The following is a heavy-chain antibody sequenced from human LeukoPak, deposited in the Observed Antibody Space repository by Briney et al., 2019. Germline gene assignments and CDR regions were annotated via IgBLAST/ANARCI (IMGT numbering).Heavy chain of an antibody. J-gene: IGHJ4*02. V-gene: IGHV3-7*01. D-gene: IGHD6-19*01. CDR2: IKQDGSEK. CDR1: GFTFSSYW. CDR3: ARTHLSSSGWSPFDY. Sequence: GGSLRLSCAASGFTFSSYWMSWVRQAPGKGLEWVANIKQDGSEKYYVDSVKGRFTISRDNAKNSLYLQMNSLRAEDTAVYYCARTHLSSSGWSPFDYWGQGTLVTVSS.